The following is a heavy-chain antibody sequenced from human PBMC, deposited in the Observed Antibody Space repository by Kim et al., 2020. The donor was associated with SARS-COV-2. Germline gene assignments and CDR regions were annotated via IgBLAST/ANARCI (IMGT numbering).Heavy chain of an antibody. Sequence: GGSLRLSCAASGFTFSSYWMHWVRQAPGKGLVWVSRINSDGSSTSYADSVKGRFTISRDNAKNTLYLQMNSLRAEDTAVYYCARDRSLVGYYYYYGMDVWGQGTTVTVSS. D-gene: IGHD6-6*01. CDR3: ARDRSLVGYYYYYGMDV. V-gene: IGHV3-74*01. CDR1: GFTFSSYW. J-gene: IGHJ6*02. CDR2: INSDGSST.